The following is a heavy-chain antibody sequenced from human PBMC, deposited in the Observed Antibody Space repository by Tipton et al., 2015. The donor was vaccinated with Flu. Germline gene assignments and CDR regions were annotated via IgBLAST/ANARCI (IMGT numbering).Heavy chain of an antibody. CDR3: ASLTGDDY. CDR2: ISSSGNTI. CDR1: GFSFRSYE. Sequence: SLRLSCAASGFSFRSYEMNWVRQAPGKGLEWLSYISSSGNTISYADSVRGRFTISRDNARTSLYLQLSSLRAEDTAIYFCASLTGDDYWGQGNLVTVSS. D-gene: IGHD7-27*01. J-gene: IGHJ4*02. V-gene: IGHV3-48*03.